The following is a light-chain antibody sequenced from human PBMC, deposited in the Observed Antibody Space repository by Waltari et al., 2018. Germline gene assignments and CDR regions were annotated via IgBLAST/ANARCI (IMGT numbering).Light chain of an antibody. CDR1: QSVSSY. V-gene: IGKV3-20*01. CDR3: QKYSSSPRT. Sequence: VILTQSPATLSLSPGERATLSCRASQSVSSYLAWYQQKPGQAPRLLIYGASSRATGIPDRFSGSGSGTEFTLTISSLGPEDFAVYYCQKYSSSPRTFGQGTKVEIK. CDR2: GAS. J-gene: IGKJ1*01.